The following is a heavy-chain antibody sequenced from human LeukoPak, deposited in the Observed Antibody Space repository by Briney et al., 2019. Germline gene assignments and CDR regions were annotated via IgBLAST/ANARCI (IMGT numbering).Heavy chain of an antibody. CDR3: SKEPRGSSWPHYFDY. V-gene: IGHV3-9*01. Sequence: GGSLRLSCAASGFTFDNYAMHWVRQAPGKGLEWVSGISWNSGNIVYADSVKGRFTISRDNAKNSLYLQMNSLRTEDTALYYCSKEPRGSSWPHYFDYWGQGTLVTVSS. CDR1: GFTFDNYA. CDR2: ISWNSGNI. D-gene: IGHD6-13*01. J-gene: IGHJ4*02.